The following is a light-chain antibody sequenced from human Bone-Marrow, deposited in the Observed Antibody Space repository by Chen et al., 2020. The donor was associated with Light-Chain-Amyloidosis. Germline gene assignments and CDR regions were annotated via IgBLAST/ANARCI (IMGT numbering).Light chain of an antibody. J-gene: IGLJ3*02. CDR2: DDR. V-gene: IGLV3-21*02. CDR3: QVWDRSSDRPV. CDR1: NIGSTS. Sequence: SYVLTQPSSVSVAPGQTATLACGGNNIGSTSVHWYQQTPGQAPLLVVYDDRDRPSGLPERLSGSNSGNTATLTISRVEAGDEADYYCQVWDRSSDRPVFGGGTKLTVL.